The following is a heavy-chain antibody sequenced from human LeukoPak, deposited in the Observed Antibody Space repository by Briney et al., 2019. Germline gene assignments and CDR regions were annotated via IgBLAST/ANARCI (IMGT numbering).Heavy chain of an antibody. CDR2: ISSSSSTI. CDR3: GRVGGGYSVDY. CDR1: GFTFSNYG. J-gene: IGHJ4*02. Sequence: GGSLRLSCAASGFTFSNYGMSWVRQAPGKGLEWVSYISSSSSTIYYADSVKGRFTISRDNAKNSVYLQMNSLRAEDTAVYYCGRVGGGYSVDYWGQGTLVTVSS. V-gene: IGHV3-48*04. D-gene: IGHD6-13*01.